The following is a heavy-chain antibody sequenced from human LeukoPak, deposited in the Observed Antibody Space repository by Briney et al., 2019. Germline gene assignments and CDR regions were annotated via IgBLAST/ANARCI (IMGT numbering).Heavy chain of an antibody. D-gene: IGHD3-10*01. Sequence: GASVKVSCKVSGYTLTELSMHRVRQAPGKGLEWMGGFDPEDGETIYAQKFQGRVTMTEDTSTATAYMELSSLRSEDTAVYYCATVVESVLLWFGPYFQHWGQGTLVTVSS. V-gene: IGHV1-24*01. J-gene: IGHJ1*01. CDR3: ATVVESVLLWFGPYFQH. CDR2: FDPEDGET. CDR1: GYTLTELS.